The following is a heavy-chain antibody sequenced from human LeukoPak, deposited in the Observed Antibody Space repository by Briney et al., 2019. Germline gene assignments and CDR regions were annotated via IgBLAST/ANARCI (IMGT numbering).Heavy chain of an antibody. CDR3: AKWGAWFGSVNYYGMYV. D-gene: IGHD3-10*01. J-gene: IGHJ6*02. V-gene: IGHV3-23*01. Sequence: GGYLRLSCAASGFTFSNYAMSWVRQAPGKGLEWGSVISGGGDTAYYTDSVKGRFAISRDNSKNTVYLQMNSLRAEDTALYYCAKWGAWFGSVNYYGMYVWGQGTTVTVSS. CDR1: GFTFSNYA. CDR2: ISGGGDTA.